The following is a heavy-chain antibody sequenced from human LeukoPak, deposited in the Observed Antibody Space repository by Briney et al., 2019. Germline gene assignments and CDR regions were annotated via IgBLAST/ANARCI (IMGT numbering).Heavy chain of an antibody. D-gene: IGHD2/OR15-2a*01. Sequence: SETLSLTCAVYGESFSGYYWSWIRQPPGKGLEWIGEINHSGSTNYNPSLKSRVTISVDTSKNQFSLKLSSVTAADTAVYYCARYGLLNISEINGFDIWGQGTMVTVSS. J-gene: IGHJ3*02. CDR2: INHSGST. CDR1: GESFSGYY. CDR3: ARYGLLNISEINGFDI. V-gene: IGHV4-34*01.